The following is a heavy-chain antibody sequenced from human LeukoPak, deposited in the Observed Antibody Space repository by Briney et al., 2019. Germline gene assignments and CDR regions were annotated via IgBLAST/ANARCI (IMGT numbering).Heavy chain of an antibody. CDR2: MNPNSGNT. J-gene: IGHJ6*03. CDR3: VRELAGYCSSTSCYGYYYYMYV. D-gene: IGHD2-2*01. Sequence: ASVKVSCKASGYTFTSYDINWVRQATGQGLEWMGWMNPNSGNTGYAQKFQGRVTMTRNTSISTAYMELSSLRSEDTAVYYCVRELAGYCSSTSCYGYYYYMYVWGKGTTVTVSS. CDR1: GYTFTSYD. V-gene: IGHV1-8*01.